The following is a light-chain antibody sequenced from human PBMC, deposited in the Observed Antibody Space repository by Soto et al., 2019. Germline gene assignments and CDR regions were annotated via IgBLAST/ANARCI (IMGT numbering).Light chain of an antibody. CDR2: KDS. J-gene: IGLJ2*01. CDR1: ALPKKY. Sequence: SSELTQPPSVSVSLGQMARITCSGEALPKKYTYWYQQKPGQFPVLEICKDSERPSGIPERFSGSSSGTRVTMTISGVQAEDEADHSCLSADSSGTYRIFGGGTKLTVL. V-gene: IGLV3-16*01. CDR3: LSADSSGTYRI.